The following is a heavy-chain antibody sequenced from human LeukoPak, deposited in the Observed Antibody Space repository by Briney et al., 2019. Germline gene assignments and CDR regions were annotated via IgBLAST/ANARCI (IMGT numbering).Heavy chain of an antibody. V-gene: IGHV3-11*01. D-gene: IGHD3-22*01. J-gene: IGHJ5*02. CDR2: ISSSGSTI. Sequence: GGSLRLSCAASGFTFSDYYMSWIRQAPGKGLEWVSYISSSGSTIYYADSVKGRFTISRDNAKNSLYLQMNSLRAEDTAVYYCARDDYDSSGYYYVRWFDPWGQGTLVTVSS. CDR3: ARDDYDSSGYYYVRWFDP. CDR1: GFTFSDYY.